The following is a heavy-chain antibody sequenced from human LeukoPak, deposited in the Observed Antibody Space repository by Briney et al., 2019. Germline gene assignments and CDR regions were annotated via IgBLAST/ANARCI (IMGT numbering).Heavy chain of an antibody. CDR2: ISAYNGNT. D-gene: IGHD6-13*01. CDR3: ARDLLYSSSWAFDY. V-gene: IGHV1-18*01. Sequence: GGSVNVSCTAPGYTFTSYGISWVRQAPGQGLEWMGWISAYNGNTNYAQKLQGRVTMTTDTSTSTAYMELRSLRSDHTAVYYCARDLLYSSSWAFDYWGQGTLVTVSS. CDR1: GYTFTSYG. J-gene: IGHJ4*02.